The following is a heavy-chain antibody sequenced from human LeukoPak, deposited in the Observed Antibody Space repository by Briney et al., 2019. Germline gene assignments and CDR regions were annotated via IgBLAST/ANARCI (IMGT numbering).Heavy chain of an antibody. CDR2: ISSSGSTK. CDR1: GITLSSYS. V-gene: IGHV3-48*01. CDR3: ARGGLSIMGY. Sequence: GGSLRLSCGASGITLSSYSMNWVRQAPGKGLEWVSYISSSGSTKYYADSVKGRFTISRDNARNSLYLQMNSLRAEDTAVYFCARGGLSIMGYWGQGTLVTVSS. D-gene: IGHD2/OR15-2a*01. J-gene: IGHJ4*02.